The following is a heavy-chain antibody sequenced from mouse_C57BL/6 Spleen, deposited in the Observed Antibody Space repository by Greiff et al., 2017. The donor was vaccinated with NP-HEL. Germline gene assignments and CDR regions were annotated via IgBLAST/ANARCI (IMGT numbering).Heavy chain of an antibody. CDR1: GYTFTNYW. J-gene: IGHJ1*03. CDR2: IYPGGGYT. V-gene: IGHV1-63*01. Sequence: QVQLQQSGAELVRPGTSVKMSCKASGYTFTNYWIGWAKQRPGHGLEWIGDIYPGGGYTNYNEKFKGKATLTADKSSSTAYMQFSSLTSEDSAIYYCARPTRRGYFDVWGTGTTVTVSS. CDR3: ARPTRRGYFDV.